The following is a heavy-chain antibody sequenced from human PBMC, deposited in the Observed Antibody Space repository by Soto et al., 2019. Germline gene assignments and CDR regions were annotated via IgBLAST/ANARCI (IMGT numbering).Heavy chain of an antibody. D-gene: IGHD2-21*02. CDR3: ARQRTTVVTQAYFDY. CDR1: GESLSSSSYY. Sequence: PETLSFTCIVSGESLSSSSYYWGWIRQPPGKGLEWIGSIYHSGRTYYNPSLKSRVSISIDTSKNQFSLKMSSVTAADTALYYCARQRTTVVTQAYFDYWGQG. V-gene: IGHV4-39*01. J-gene: IGHJ4*02. CDR2: IYHSGRT.